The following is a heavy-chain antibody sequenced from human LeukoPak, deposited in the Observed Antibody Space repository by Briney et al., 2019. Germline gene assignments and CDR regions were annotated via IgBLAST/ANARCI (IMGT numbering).Heavy chain of an antibody. J-gene: IGHJ2*01. D-gene: IGHD6-6*01. CDR1: GDSVSSNSAA. V-gene: IGHV6-1*01. Sequence: SQTLSLTCAISGDSVSSNSAAWNWIRQSPSRGLEWLRRTYYRSKWYNDYAVSVKSRITINPDTSKNQFSLQPNSVTPEDTAVYYCARGIAARPYWYFDLWGRGTLVTVSS. CDR3: ARGIAARPYWYFDL. CDR2: TYYRSKWYN.